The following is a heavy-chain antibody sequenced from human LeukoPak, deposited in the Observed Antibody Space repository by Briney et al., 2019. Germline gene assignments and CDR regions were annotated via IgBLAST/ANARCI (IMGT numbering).Heavy chain of an antibody. D-gene: IGHD3-22*01. J-gene: IGHJ4*02. CDR2: IYYSGST. CDR1: SGSIRNYF. V-gene: IGHV4-59*08. Sequence: PSETLSLTCTVSSGSIRNYFWSWIRQPPGEGLEWIGNIYYSGSTNYNPSLKSRVIISVDTSKNQFSLKLRSVTAADTAVYYCARHGNYYDSRGYSYEERSYFDYWGQGTLVTVSS. CDR3: ARHGNYYDSRGYSYEERSYFDY.